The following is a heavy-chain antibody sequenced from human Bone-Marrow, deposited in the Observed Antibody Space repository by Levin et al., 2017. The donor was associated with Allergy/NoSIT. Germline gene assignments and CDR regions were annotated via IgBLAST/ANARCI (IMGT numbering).Heavy chain of an antibody. V-gene: IGHV3-30*18. D-gene: IGHD3-10*01. CDR3: AKGLWFGTKGFFDY. CDR2: ISFDGSVQ. CDR1: GFTFSTYA. Sequence: GESLKISCAASGFTFSTYAMHWVRQAPGKGLEWVAVISFDGSVQYSADSVKGRFTVSRDNSNNTLYLQMDSVRPEDTAVYWCAKGLWFGTKGFFDYCGQGIPVTVSS. J-gene: IGHJ4*03.